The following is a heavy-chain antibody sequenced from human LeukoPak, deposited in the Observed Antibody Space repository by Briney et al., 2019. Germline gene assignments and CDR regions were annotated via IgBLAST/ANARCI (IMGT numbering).Heavy chain of an antibody. Sequence: SVKVSYKASGYTFTSYGISWVRQAPGQGLEWMGWISAYNGNTNYAQKLQGRVTMTTDTSTSTAYMELRSLRSDDTAVYYCARDPGETYYDFWSGYHTYYFDYWGQGTLVTVSS. J-gene: IGHJ4*02. D-gene: IGHD3-3*01. CDR3: ARDPGETYYDFWSGYHTYYFDY. CDR2: ISAYNGNT. V-gene: IGHV1-18*01. CDR1: GYTFTSYG.